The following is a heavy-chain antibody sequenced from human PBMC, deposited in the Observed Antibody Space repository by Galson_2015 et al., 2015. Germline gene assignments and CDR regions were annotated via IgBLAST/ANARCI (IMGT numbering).Heavy chain of an antibody. Sequence: SVKVSCKVSGYTLTELSMHCVRQAPGQGLEWMGGFEPADGETIYAQKFQGRVTMTEDTSTDTAYMELSSLRSEDTAVYYCATWTKLELRPGGWGFDYWGQGTLVTVFS. CDR3: ATWTKLELRPGGWGFDY. CDR2: FEPADGET. V-gene: IGHV1-24*01. J-gene: IGHJ4*02. D-gene: IGHD1-7*01. CDR1: GYTLTELS.